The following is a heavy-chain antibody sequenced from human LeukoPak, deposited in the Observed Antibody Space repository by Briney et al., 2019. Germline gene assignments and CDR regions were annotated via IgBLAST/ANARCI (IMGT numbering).Heavy chain of an antibody. CDR3: ASSPTGATTFDY. Sequence: SESLSLTCTVSGGSISSSSYYWGWIRQPPGKGLEWIGSIYYSGSTYYNPSLKSRVTISVDTSKNQFSLKLSSVTAADTAVYYCASSPTGATTFDYWGQGTLVTVSS. D-gene: IGHD1-26*01. CDR1: GGSISSSSYY. CDR2: IYYSGST. J-gene: IGHJ4*02. V-gene: IGHV4-39*07.